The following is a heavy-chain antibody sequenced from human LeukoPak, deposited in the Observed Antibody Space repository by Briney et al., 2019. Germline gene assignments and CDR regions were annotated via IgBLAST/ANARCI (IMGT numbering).Heavy chain of an antibody. Sequence: GGSLRLSCAASGFTFSSYAMSWVRQAPGKGLEWVSAISGSGGSTYYADSVKGRFTISRDNSKNTLYLQMNSLRAEDTAVYYCAKDLSDCSSTSCTYYYYYYGMDVWGQGTTVTVSS. J-gene: IGHJ6*02. V-gene: IGHV3-23*01. CDR3: AKDLSDCSSTSCTYYYYYYGMDV. CDR2: ISGSGGST. D-gene: IGHD2-2*01. CDR1: GFTFSSYA.